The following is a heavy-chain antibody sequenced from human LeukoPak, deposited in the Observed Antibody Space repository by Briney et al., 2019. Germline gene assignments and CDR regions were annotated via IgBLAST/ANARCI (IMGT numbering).Heavy chain of an antibody. D-gene: IGHD5-24*01. CDR3: ARDPEDGDIDY. CDR1: GFTFSSYT. CDR2: FSGSSTTI. J-gene: IGHJ4*02. Sequence: PGGSLRLSCAASGFTFSSYTMTWVRQAPGEGLEWVSYFSGSSTTIYYADSVKGRFTISRDNAKNSLYLQMNSLRAEDTAVYYCARDPEDGDIDYWGQGTLVTVSS. V-gene: IGHV3-48*01.